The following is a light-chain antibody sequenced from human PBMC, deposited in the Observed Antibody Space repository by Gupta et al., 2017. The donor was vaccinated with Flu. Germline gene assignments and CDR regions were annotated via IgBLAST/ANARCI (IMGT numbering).Light chain of an antibody. Sequence: PSSLSASVGDRVTITCRASQDISNYLAWFQLKPGIAPKSLIYAASSLQTGVPSKFSGSGSGTDFTLTIDSLQPEDYATYYCQQYSSYPPTFGQGTKVEIK. V-gene: IGKV1-16*02. CDR3: QQYSSYPPT. J-gene: IGKJ1*01. CDR2: AAS. CDR1: QDISNY.